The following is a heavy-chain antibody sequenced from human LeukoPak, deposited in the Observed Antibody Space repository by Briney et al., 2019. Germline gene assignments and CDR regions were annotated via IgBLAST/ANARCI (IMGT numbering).Heavy chain of an antibody. CDR1: GGSISSNGYF. CDR3: ARHGNIEVVVAARGFDP. V-gene: IGHV4-39*01. CDR2: IYYSGNT. J-gene: IGHJ5*02. D-gene: IGHD2-15*01. Sequence: SETLSLTCTVSGGSISSNGYFWGWIRQPPGKGLEWIGTIYYSGNTYYNPSLKSRVTISVDTSKNQFSLRLSSVTAADTAFYYCARHGNIEVVVAARGFDPWGQGTLVTVSS.